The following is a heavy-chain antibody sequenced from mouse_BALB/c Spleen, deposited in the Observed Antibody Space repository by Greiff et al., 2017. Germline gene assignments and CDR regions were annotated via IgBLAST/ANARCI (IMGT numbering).Heavy chain of an antibody. CDR1: GYAFSSSW. CDR3: ASDYGYAMDY. V-gene: IGHV1-82*01. Sequence: QVQLQQSGPELVKPGASVKISCKASGYAFSSSWMNWVKQRPGQGLEWIGRIYPGDGDTNYNGKFKGKATLTADKSSSTAYMQLSSLTSVDSAVYFCASDYGYAMDYWGQGTSVTVSS. CDR2: IYPGDGDT. D-gene: IGHD2-4*01. J-gene: IGHJ4*01.